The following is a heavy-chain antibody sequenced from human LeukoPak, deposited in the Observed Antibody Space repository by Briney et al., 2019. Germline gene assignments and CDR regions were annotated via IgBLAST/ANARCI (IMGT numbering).Heavy chain of an antibody. J-gene: IGHJ4*02. CDR1: GYTFSAYY. CDR2: INPNSGGT. V-gene: IGHV1-2*02. CDR3: ARVNRALDY. Sequence: ASVKVSCKASGYTFSAYYMHWVRQAPGQGLEWMGWINPNSGGTYSAQKFQGRVTMTRDTSISTTYMEVNSLISDDTAVYYCARVNRALDYWGQGSLVTVSS.